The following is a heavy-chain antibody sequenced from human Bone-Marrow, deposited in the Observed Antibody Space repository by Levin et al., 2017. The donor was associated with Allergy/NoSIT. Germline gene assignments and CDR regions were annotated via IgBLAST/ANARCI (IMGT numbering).Heavy chain of an antibody. V-gene: IGHV3-53*01. CDR3: ARDNYDVSGSLTAFEV. Sequence: QTGGSLRLSCAASGFAVSSNYMTWVRQAPGKGLEWVSLILSAGTTYYADSVKGRFTISRDNSKNTLYLQMNSLRAEDTAVYYCARDNYDVSGSLTAFEVWGQGTMVTVSS. D-gene: IGHD3-10*01. J-gene: IGHJ3*01. CDR2: ILSAGTT. CDR1: GFAVSSNY.